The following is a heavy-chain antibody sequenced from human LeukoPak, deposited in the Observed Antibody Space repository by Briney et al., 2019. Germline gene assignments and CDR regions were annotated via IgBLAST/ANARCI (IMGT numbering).Heavy chain of an antibody. CDR3: ARRTGNYDTNWFDP. CDR1: GGSISSYY. V-gene: IGHV4-59*08. J-gene: IGHJ5*02. Sequence: SETLSLTCTVSGGSISSYYWSWIRQPPGKGLEWIGYIYYSGSTYYNPSLKSRVTISVDTSKNQFSLKLNSVTAADSAVYYCARRTGNYDTNWFDPWGQGTLVTVSS. D-gene: IGHD1-7*01. CDR2: IYYSGST.